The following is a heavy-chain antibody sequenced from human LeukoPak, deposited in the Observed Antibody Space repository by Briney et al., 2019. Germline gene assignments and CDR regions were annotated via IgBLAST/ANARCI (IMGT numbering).Heavy chain of an antibody. V-gene: IGHV5-51*01. CDR2: IYPGDSDT. J-gene: IGHJ4*02. CDR1: GYSFTSYW. CDR3: ARSREYDYVWGSYRPFDY. Sequence: GESLKISCKGSGYSFTSYWIGWVRQMPGKGLEWMGIIYPGDSDTRYSPSSQGQVTISADKSISTAYLQWSSLKASDTAMYYCARSREYDYVWGSYRPFDYWGQGTLVTVSS. D-gene: IGHD3-16*02.